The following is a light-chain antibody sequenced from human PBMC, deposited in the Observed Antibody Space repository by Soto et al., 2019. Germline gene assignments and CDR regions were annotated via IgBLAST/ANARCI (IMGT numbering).Light chain of an antibody. CDR1: SSNIGAGYD. CDR3: AAWDDSLNGQVV. CDR2: SNN. J-gene: IGLJ2*01. Sequence: QSVLTQPPSVSGAPGQRVTISCTGTSSNIGAGYDVYWYQQLPGTAPKLLIYSNNQRPSGVPDRFSGSKSGTSASLAISGLQSEDEADYYCAAWDDSLNGQVVFGGGTKLTVL. V-gene: IGLV1-44*01.